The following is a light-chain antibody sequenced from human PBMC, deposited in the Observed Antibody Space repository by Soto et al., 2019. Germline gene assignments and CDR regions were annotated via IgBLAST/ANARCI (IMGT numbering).Light chain of an antibody. CDR2: DTS. CDR1: QSVGSY. CDR3: QHRSNWPRGT. J-gene: IGKJ2*01. V-gene: IGKV3-11*01. Sequence: EIVLTQSPATLFLSPGERATLSCGASQSVGSYLCRYQHKPGQAPRLLIYDTSNRAPGIPASFSGSGSGTDFTLTISSLEPEDFAVYYCQHRSNWPRGTFGQGTKLEI.